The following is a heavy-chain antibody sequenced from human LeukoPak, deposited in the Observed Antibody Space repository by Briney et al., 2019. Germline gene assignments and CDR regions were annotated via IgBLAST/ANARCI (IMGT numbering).Heavy chain of an antibody. D-gene: IGHD3-3*01. CDR3: ARHLKFIGVVIRSGIDV. V-gene: IGHV4-59*08. J-gene: IGHJ6*02. Sequence: SETLSLTCTVSGGSISSYYWSWIRQPPGKGLEWIGYIYYSGSTNYNPSLKSRVTISVDTSKDQFSLKLSSVTAADTAVYYCARHLKFIGVVIRSGIDVWGQGTTVTVSS. CDR2: IYYSGST. CDR1: GGSISSYY.